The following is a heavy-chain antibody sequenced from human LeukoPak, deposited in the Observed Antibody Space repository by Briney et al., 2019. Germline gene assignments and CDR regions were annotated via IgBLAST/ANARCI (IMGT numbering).Heavy chain of an antibody. CDR2: INHSGST. J-gene: IGHJ6*02. V-gene: IGHV4-34*01. CDR3: ARGQVGSYSFYYYYGMDV. Sequence: PSETLSLTCAVYGGSFSGYYWSWIRQAPGKGLEWIGEINHSGSTNYNPSLKSRVTISVDTSKNQFSLKLSSVTAADTAVYYCARGQVGSYSFYYYYGMDVWGQGTTVTVSS. D-gene: IGHD1-26*01. CDR1: GGSFSGYY.